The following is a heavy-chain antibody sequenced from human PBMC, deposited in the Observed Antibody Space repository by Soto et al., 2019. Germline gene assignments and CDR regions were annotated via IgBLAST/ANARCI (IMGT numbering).Heavy chain of an antibody. D-gene: IGHD4-17*01. Sequence: QVQLVESGGGVVQPGRSLRLSCAASGFTFSSYAMHWVRQAPGKGLEWVAVISYDGSNKYYADSVKGRFTISRDNSKNTLYLQMNSLRAEDTAVYYCARDSEATVTKGYFDYRGQGTLVTVSS. CDR3: ARDSEATVTKGYFDY. CDR1: GFTFSSYA. J-gene: IGHJ4*02. V-gene: IGHV3-30-3*01. CDR2: ISYDGSNK.